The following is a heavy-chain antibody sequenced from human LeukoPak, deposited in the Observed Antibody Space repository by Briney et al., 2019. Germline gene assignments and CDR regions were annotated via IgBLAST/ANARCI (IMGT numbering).Heavy chain of an antibody. D-gene: IGHD3-10*01. CDR3: ARDFYGSGSHRYFDL. Sequence: GGSLRLSCAASGFTVSSYYMSWVRQAPGKGLEWVSVIYSGGTTNYADSVRGRLTISRDNSKNTLYLQMNSLRAEDTAVYYCARDFYGSGSHRYFDLWGRGTLVTVSS. CDR2: IYSGGTT. V-gene: IGHV3-53*01. J-gene: IGHJ2*01. CDR1: GFTVSSYY.